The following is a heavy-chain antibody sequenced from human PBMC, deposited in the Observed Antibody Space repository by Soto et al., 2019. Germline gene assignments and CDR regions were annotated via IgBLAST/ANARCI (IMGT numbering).Heavy chain of an antibody. J-gene: IGHJ4*02. CDR3: VRGTPTPGLDY. D-gene: IGHD1-7*01. CDR2: IKQDGSET. V-gene: IGHV3-7*03. CDR1: GFTFSSYW. Sequence: EVQLVEFGGGLVQPGGSLRLSCVVSGFTFSSYWMNWVRQAPGKGLEWVANIKQDGSETHYVDSVKGRFTISRDNAKNSLYLQMNSLRAEDTAVYYCVRGTPTPGLDYWGQGTLVTVSS.